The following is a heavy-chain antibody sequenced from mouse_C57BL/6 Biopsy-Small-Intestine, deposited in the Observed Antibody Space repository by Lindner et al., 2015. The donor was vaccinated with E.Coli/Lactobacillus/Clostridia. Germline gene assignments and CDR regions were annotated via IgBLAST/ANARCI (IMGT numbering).Heavy chain of an antibody. D-gene: IGHD2-3*01. CDR2: ISSGSSTI. CDR3: ARGIYDGYYGTWFAY. Sequence: VQLQESGGGLVKPGGSLKLSCAASGFTFSDYGMHWVRQAPEKGLEWVAYISSGSSTIYYADTVEGRFTISRDNAKNTLFLQMTSLRSEDTAMYYCARGIYDGYYGTWFAYWGQGTLVTVSA. CDR1: GFTFSDYG. V-gene: IGHV5-17*01. J-gene: IGHJ3*01.